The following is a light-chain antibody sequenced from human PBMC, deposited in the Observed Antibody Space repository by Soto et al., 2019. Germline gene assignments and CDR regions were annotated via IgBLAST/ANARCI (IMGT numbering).Light chain of an antibody. V-gene: IGKV3-15*01. CDR1: QSISSH. CDR3: QQYHYWWT. Sequence: EIVMTQSPATLSVSPGETATLSCRASQSISSHLAWYQQKPGQAPRLLMHDASARATGIPARFSGSGSGIEFTLTISSLQSEDFAVYYCQQYHYWWTFGQGTKVEIK. CDR2: DAS. J-gene: IGKJ1*01.